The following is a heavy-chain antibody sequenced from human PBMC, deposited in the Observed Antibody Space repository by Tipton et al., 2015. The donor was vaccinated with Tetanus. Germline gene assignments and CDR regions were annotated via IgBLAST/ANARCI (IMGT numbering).Heavy chain of an antibody. J-gene: IGHJ5*02. V-gene: IGHV4-30-4*01. CDR2: IYYSGST. D-gene: IGHD2/OR15-2a*01. Sequence: TLSLTCSVSGASISSGGYFWNWIRHRPGKGLEWIGYIYYSGSTFYNPSLKSRVTISVDTSQNLFSLRLTSVTAADTAVYYCARHLYGYWFDPWGQGALVTVSS. CDR3: ARHLYGYWFDP. CDR1: GASISSGGYF.